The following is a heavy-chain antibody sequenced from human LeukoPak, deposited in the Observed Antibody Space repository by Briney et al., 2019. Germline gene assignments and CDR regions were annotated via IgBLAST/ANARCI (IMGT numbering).Heavy chain of an antibody. Sequence: GGSLRLSCEDSGFTFSTYAMTWVRQAPGKGLEWVSAISGSGGSTYYADSVKGRFTISRDNSKNTLYLQMNSLRAEDTAVYYCARSPGIAVAGARYWGQGTLVTVSS. D-gene: IGHD6-19*01. J-gene: IGHJ4*02. CDR2: ISGSGGST. V-gene: IGHV3-23*01. CDR1: GFTFSTYA. CDR3: ARSPGIAVAGARY.